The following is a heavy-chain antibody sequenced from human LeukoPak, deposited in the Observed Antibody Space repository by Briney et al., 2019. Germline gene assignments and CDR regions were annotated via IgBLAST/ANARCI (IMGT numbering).Heavy chain of an antibody. V-gene: IGHV4-4*02. CDR1: GFTFSSYAM. J-gene: IGHJ4*02. Sequence: TGGSLRLSCAASGFTFSSYAMSWVRQAPGKGLEWIGEIYYSGSTNYNPSLKSRITISVDTSKNQFSLKLSSVTAADTAVYYCARGPFEYSSSSSNWGQGTLVTVSS. CDR2: IYYSGST. D-gene: IGHD6-6*01. CDR3: ARGPFEYSSSSSN.